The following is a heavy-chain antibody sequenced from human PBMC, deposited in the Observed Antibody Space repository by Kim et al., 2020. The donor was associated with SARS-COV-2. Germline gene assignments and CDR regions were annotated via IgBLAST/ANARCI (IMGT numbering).Heavy chain of an antibody. Sequence: ADSVKGRFTSSRDNAKNSLYLQMNSLRAEDTAVYYCAREAYGGKGDGMDVWGQGTTVTVSS. V-gene: IGHV3-48*03. D-gene: IGHD4-17*01. J-gene: IGHJ6*02. CDR3: AREAYGGKGDGMDV.